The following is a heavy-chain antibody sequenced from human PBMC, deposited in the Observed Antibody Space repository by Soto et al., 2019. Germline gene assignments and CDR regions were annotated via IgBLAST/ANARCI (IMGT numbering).Heavy chain of an antibody. CDR3: ARSPAFGGGWEGAFDI. CDR2: IWYDGSNK. CDR1: GFTFSSYG. D-gene: IGHD3-16*01. V-gene: IGHV3-33*08. J-gene: IGHJ3*02. Sequence: GGSLRLSCAASGFTFSSYGMHWVRQAPGKGLEWVAVIWYDGSNKYYADSVKGRFTISRDNSKNTLYLQMNSLRAEDRAVYYCARSPAFGGGWEGAFDIWGQGTMVTVSS.